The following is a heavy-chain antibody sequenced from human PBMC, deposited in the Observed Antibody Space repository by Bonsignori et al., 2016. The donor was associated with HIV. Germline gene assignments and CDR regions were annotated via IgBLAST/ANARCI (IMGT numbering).Heavy chain of an antibody. Sequence: VRQAPGKGLEWVASVNEDASEKSYADSVKGRFIISRDNAKNSVCLQMNDLRVEDTAIYYCVRSSTYGIIVMRVNYFDFWGQGTRVTVSS. V-gene: IGHV3-7*01. CDR3: VRSSTYGIIVMRVNYFDF. D-gene: IGHD3-22*01. J-gene: IGHJ4*02. CDR2: VNEDASEK.